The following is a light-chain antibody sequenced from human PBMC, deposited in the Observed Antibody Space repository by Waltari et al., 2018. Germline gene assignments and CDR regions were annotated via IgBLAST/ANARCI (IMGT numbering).Light chain of an antibody. CDR2: GTS. Sequence: IVLTQSPGTLSLSPGGRATLSCRASQNIGHYLAWYQQKPGQAPRLLIYGTSTRAAGIPDRFSGSGYGADFSLTITRLEPEDFAVYYCQHHVRLPATFGQGTKV. J-gene: IGKJ1*01. CDR3: QHHVRLPAT. CDR1: QNIGHY. V-gene: IGKV3-20*01.